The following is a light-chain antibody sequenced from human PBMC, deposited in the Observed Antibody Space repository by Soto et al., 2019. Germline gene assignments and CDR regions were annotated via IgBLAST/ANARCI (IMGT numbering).Light chain of an antibody. CDR2: LGS. CDR3: MQALQTPPT. J-gene: IGKJ5*01. Sequence: DIVMTQSPLSLPVTPGEPASISCRSSQSLLHSNGYNYLDWYLQKPGQSPQLLIYLGSNRASGVADRFSGSGSGTDFTTKISRVEAEDVGVYYCMQALQTPPTFGQGTRLEIK. V-gene: IGKV2-28*01. CDR1: QSLLHSNGYNY.